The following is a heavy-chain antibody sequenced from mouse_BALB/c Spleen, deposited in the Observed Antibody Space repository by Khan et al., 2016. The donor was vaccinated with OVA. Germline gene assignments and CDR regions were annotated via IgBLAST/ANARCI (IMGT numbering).Heavy chain of an antibody. CDR1: DYSITSGCY. CDR2: ISYDGIN. D-gene: IGHD4-1*01. Sequence: EVQLQESGPGLVKPSQTLSLTCSVTDYSITSGCYWNWIRQFPGNKLEWMGNISYDGINNYNQSLTNQISITRDTSKNQFFLKLNSVTNEDTATDYCARDETAPDYFDYWGQGTTLTVSS. V-gene: IGHV3-6*02. CDR3: ARDETAPDYFDY. J-gene: IGHJ2*01.